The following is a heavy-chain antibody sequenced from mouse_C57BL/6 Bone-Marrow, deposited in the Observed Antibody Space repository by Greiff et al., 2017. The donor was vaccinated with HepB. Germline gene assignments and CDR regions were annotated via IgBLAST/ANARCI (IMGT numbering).Heavy chain of an antibody. J-gene: IGHJ1*03. CDR1: GFTFSSYA. Sequence: EVKLVESGGGLVKPGGSLKLSCAASGFTFSSYAMSWVRQTPEKRLEWVATISDGGSYTYYPDNVKGRFTISRDNAKNNLYLQMSHLKSEDTAMYYCARALIHYYGSSWYFDVWGTGTTVTVSS. D-gene: IGHD1-1*01. V-gene: IGHV5-4*03. CDR3: ARALIHYYGSSWYFDV. CDR2: ISDGGSYT.